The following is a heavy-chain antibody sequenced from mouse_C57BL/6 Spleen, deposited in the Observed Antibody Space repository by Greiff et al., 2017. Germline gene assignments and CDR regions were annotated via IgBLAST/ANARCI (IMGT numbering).Heavy chain of an antibody. V-gene: IGHV1-61*01. J-gene: IGHJ1*03. D-gene: IGHD2-10*02. CDR3: ATSNWYFDV. Sequence: QVQLQQPGAELARPGSSVQLSCKASGYTFTSYWMDWVKQRPGQGLECIGNIYPSDSDTHYNQKFKDKATLTANKSSSPAYMQLSSLTAEDSAVYYCATSNWYFDVWGKGTTVTVSS. CDR2: IYPSDSDT. CDR1: GYTFTSYW.